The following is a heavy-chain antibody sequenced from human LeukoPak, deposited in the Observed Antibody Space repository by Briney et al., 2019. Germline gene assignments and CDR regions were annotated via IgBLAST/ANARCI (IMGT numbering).Heavy chain of an antibody. J-gene: IGHJ4*02. CDR2: ISSGSSYI. CDR3: ARDRASDY. Sequence: PGGSLRLSCAASGFTFSSYSMNWVRQAPGKGLEWVSSISSGSSYIYYADSVKGRFTISRDNAKNSLYLQMNSLRAEDTAVYYCARDRASDYWGQGTLVTVSS. D-gene: IGHD1-26*01. CDR1: GFTFSSYS. V-gene: IGHV3-21*01.